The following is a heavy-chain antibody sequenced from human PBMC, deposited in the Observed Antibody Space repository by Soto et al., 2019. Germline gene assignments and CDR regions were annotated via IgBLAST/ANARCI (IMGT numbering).Heavy chain of an antibody. Sequence: QLQLQESGSGLVKPSQTLSLTCAVSGGSISSGGYSWIWFRQPPGKGLGWIAYIYHSGSTYYSPAPXSXXTISVDRSKNQCSLTLSSVTAADTAVYYCARVPAPWGQGTLVTVSS. CDR2: IYHSGST. CDR1: GGSISSGGYS. CDR3: ARVPAP. V-gene: IGHV4-30-2*01. J-gene: IGHJ5*02.